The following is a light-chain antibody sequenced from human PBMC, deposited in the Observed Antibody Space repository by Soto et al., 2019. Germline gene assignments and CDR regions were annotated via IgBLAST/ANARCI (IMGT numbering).Light chain of an antibody. Sequence: EIVMTQSPATLSLSPGERAALSCRASQSINSELAWYQQKPGQPPRLLIYGASTRATGAPATFTGSESGSEFTLTISGLQSEDVAVYYCQQGHNWPLTFGQGTRLEI. CDR2: GAS. J-gene: IGKJ2*01. V-gene: IGKV3-15*01. CDR3: QQGHNWPLT. CDR1: QSINSE.